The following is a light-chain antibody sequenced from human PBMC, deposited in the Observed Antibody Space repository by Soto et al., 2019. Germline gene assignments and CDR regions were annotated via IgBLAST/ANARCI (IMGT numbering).Light chain of an antibody. J-gene: IGKJ4*01. CDR3: QQYNNWPPLT. CDR1: QRVSRN. Sequence: EIVMTQSPATLSLSPGERATLSCRASQRVSRNLAWYQQKPGQAPRLLIFGASTRATGIPARFSGSGSGTEFTLTISSLQSEDFAVYYCQQYNNWPPLTFGGGTKVEIK. V-gene: IGKV3-15*01. CDR2: GAS.